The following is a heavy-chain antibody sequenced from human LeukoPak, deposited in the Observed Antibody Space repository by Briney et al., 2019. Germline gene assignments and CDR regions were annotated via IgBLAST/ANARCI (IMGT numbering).Heavy chain of an antibody. CDR1: GFTFSSYG. CDR3: AKSMTLQWRGFFDL. V-gene: IGHV3-23*01. Sequence: GGSLRLSCAASGFTFSSYGMSWVRQAPGKGLEWVSAIGGRDGSTYYADSVKGRFTISRDNSKNTLYVQMNSLRADDTAIYYCAKSMTLQWRGFFDLWGRGTHVTVSS. J-gene: IGHJ2*01. CDR2: IGGRDGST. D-gene: IGHD6-19*01.